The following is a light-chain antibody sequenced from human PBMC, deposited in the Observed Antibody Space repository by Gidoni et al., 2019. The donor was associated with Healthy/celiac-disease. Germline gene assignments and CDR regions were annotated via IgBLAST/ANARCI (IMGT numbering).Light chain of an antibody. V-gene: IGKV3-20*01. J-gene: IGKJ3*01. Sequence: EIVLTQSPGTLSLSPGERATLSCRDSQSVSSSYLAWYQQIPGQAPRLLIYGASSRATGIPDRFSGSGSGTDFTLTISRLEPEDFAVYYCQQYGSSPGFTFGPWTKVDIK. CDR3: QQYGSSPGFT. CDR1: QSVSSSY. CDR2: GAS.